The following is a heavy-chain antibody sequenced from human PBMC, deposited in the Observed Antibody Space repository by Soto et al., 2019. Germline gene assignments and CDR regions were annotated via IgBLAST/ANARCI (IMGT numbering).Heavy chain of an antibody. CDR3: AIDRIHSGTYFDN. CDR2: IWYDASNI. CDR1: GLSFSDYG. V-gene: IGHV3-33*03. Sequence: QVQLVESGGGEVQPGMSLRLSCAASGLSFSDYGMHWVRQAPGKGLEWVAVIWYDASNIYYADSVKGRFTISRDNSKNTLYLQINSLRAEDTAEYYCAIDRIHSGTYFDNWGRGTLVTVSS. D-gene: IGHD1-26*01. J-gene: IGHJ4*02.